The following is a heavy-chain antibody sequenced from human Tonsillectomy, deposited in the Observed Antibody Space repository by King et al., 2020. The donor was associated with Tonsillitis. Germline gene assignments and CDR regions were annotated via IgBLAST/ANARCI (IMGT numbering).Heavy chain of an antibody. D-gene: IGHD5-18*01. J-gene: IGHJ4*02. V-gene: IGHV3-21*01. CDR3: ARGGYSYGPDY. CDR2: ISSSSSYI. CDR1: GFTFSSYS. Sequence: QLVQSGGGLVKPGGSLRLSCAASGFTFSSYSMNWVRQAPGKVLEWVSSISSSSSYIYYADPVKGPFTISRDNAKNSLYLQMNSLRAEDTAVYYCARGGYSYGPDYWGQGTLVTVSS.